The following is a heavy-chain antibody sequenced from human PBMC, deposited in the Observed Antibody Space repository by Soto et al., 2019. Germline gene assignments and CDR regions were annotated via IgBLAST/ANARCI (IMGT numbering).Heavy chain of an antibody. V-gene: IGHV5-51*01. Sequence: PGESLKISCQGSGYSFASYWIGWVRQMPGKDLEWTGIIYPGDSDTRYSPSFQGQVTISADKSLRTAYLQWTSLKASDTALYYCARTRSFTLGFYYDGMDVWGQGTTVTVSS. J-gene: IGHJ6*02. CDR3: ARTRSFTLGFYYDGMDV. CDR1: GYSFASYW. CDR2: IYPGDSDT. D-gene: IGHD6-6*01.